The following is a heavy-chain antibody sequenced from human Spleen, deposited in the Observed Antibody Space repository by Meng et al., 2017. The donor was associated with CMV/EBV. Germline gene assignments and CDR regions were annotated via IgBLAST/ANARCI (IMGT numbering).Heavy chain of an antibody. CDR1: GYTFRGYY. CDR2: INPRSGGT. J-gene: IGHJ5*02. D-gene: IGHD2-2*01. V-gene: IGHV1-2*02. CDR3: ARDLGEFEYQLQFGWFDP. Sequence: ASVKVSCKASGYTFRGYYMHWVRQAPGQGLEWMGWINPRSGGTDYAQKFQGRVTMTRDTSISTAYMELSGLSTDDTAVYYCARDLGEFEYQLQFGWFDPWGQGTLVTVSS.